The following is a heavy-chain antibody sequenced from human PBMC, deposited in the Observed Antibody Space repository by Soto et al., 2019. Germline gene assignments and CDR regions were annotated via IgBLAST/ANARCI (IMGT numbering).Heavy chain of an antibody. V-gene: IGHV3-74*01. CDR1: GFRVSDYW. CDR3: TATPRNGMGV. Sequence: VPLVESGGGLVQPGGSLRLACAGSGFRVSDYWMHWVRQAPGKGLVWVSRVSNEGSKEYADFVKGRFTLSKDNAKNTLYLEMDSLSVEDTALYYCTATPRNGMGVWGQGTKVTVAS. CDR2: VSNEGSK. J-gene: IGHJ6*02.